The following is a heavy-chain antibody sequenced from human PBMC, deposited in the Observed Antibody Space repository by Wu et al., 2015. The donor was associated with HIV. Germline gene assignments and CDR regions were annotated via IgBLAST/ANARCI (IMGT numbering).Heavy chain of an antibody. J-gene: IGHJ4*02. CDR3: ARSHKWLRLRYEGNFDY. Sequence: QVQLVQSGAEVKKPGASVKVSCKASGYIFTTYGIIWVRQAPGQGLEWMGWISVYSGNTNYAQKFQGRVTMTTDTSTSTAYMELRSLRSDDTAVYYCARSHKWLRLRYEGNFDYWGQGTLVTVSS. CDR1: GYIFTTYG. V-gene: IGHV1-18*04. D-gene: IGHD5-12*01. CDR2: ISVYSGNT.